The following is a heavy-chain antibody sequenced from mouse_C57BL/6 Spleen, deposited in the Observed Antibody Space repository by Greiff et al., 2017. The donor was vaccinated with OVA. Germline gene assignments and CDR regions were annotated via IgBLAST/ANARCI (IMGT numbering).Heavy chain of an antibody. Sequence: VQLQQSGPELVKPGASVKISCKASGYAFSSSWMNWVKQRPGKGLEWIGRIYPGDGDTNYNGKFKGKATLTADKSSSTAYMQLSSLTSEDSAVYCWASTYGSSCWGTGTTVTVSS. D-gene: IGHD1-1*01. V-gene: IGHV1-82*01. J-gene: IGHJ1*03. CDR1: GYAFSSSW. CDR3: ASTYGSSC. CDR2: IYPGDGDT.